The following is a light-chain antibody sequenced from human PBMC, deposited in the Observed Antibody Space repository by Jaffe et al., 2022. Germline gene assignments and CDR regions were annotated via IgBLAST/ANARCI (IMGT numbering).Light chain of an antibody. Sequence: QSALTQPASVSGSPGQSITISCTGTSSDVGSYNLVSWYQQLPGKAPKLMIYEGTKRPSGVSNRFSGSRSANTASLTISGLQAEDEADYYCSSYAGLSTFVVFGGGTKLTVL. CDR2: EGT. V-gene: IGLV2-23*03. CDR3: SSYAGLSTFVV. CDR1: SSDVGSYNL. J-gene: IGLJ3*02.